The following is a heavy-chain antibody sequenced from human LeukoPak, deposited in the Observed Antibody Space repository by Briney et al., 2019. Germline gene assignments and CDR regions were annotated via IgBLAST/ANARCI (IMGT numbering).Heavy chain of an antibody. CDR3: AKDGGTHFDH. CDR1: GFTFRTSG. D-gene: IGHD1-26*01. Sequence: GGSLRLSCAASGFTFRTSGMNWVRQAPGNGLEWVSYISSSGTTISYAQSVKGRFTITRDNAQTSLTLRMNTLRADDTAVYYCAKDGGTHFDHWGQGTLVTVSS. V-gene: IGHV3-48*01. J-gene: IGHJ4*02. CDR2: ISSSGTTI.